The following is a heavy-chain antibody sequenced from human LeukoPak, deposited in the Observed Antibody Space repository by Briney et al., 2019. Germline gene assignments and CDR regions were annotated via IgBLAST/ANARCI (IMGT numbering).Heavy chain of an antibody. J-gene: IGHJ4*02. V-gene: IGHV1-2*06. D-gene: IGHD3-10*01. CDR3: ARDHYYGSGSYYKGDY. CDR2: INPNSGGT. Sequence: ASVKVSCKASGYTFTGYYMHWVRQAPGQGLEWMGRINPNSGGTNYAQKFQGRVTMTRDTSISTACMELSRLRSDDTAVYYCARDHYYGSGSYYKGDYWGQGTLVTVSS. CDR1: GYTFTGYY.